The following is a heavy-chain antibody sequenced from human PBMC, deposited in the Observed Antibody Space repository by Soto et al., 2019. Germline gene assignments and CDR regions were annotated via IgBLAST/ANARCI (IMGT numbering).Heavy chain of an antibody. D-gene: IGHD2-2*02. CDR2: INPFKGDT. V-gene: IGHV1-18*01. Sequence: ASVKVSCKASGYTFSTYGITWVRQAPGQGLDWMGWINPFKGDTNSAARFQDRVTMTTDTSTRTAYMELRSLRSDDTAVYYCARVKVPAAILGAFDLWGQGALVTVSS. CDR3: ARVKVPAAILGAFDL. CDR1: GYTFSTYG. J-gene: IGHJ3*01.